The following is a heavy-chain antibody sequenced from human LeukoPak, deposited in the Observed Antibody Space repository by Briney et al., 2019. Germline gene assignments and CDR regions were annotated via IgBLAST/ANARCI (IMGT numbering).Heavy chain of an antibody. CDR1: GGSISSSSYY. V-gene: IGHV4-39*01. J-gene: IGHJ6*03. D-gene: IGHD3-3*01. CDR3: ARLPITIFGVVYYYYMDV. CDR2: IYYSGST. Sequence: PSETLSLTCTVSGGSISSSSYYWGWIRQPPGKGLEWIGSIYYSGSTYYNPSLKSRVTISVDTSKNQFSLKLSSVTAADTAVYYCARLPITIFGVVYYYYMDVWGKGTTVTVSS.